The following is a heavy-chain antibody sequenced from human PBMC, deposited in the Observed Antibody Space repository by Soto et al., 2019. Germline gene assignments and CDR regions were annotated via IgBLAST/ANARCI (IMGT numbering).Heavy chain of an antibody. V-gene: IGHV1-8*01. CDR1: SYTFTNND. J-gene: IGHJ5*02. D-gene: IGHD6-6*01. CDR3: SCEIVRRSPRWLDP. Sequence: ASVKVSCKASSYTFTNNDINWVRQAPRQGLEWIGWMNTNTNTTDSAEVFEGRVSLTWDTSISTAYMQLNSLKMDDTAVYYCSCEIVRRSPRWLDPWGPGTLVTVSS. CDR2: MNTNTNTT.